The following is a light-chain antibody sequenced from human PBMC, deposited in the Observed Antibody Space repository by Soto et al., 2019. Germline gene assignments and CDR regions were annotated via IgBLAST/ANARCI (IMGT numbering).Light chain of an antibody. CDR1: VLAKKY. CDR2: KDN. CDR3: YSATDNNLRV. Sequence: SYELTQPSSVSVSPGQTARITCSGDVLAKKYARWFQQKPGQAPVLVIYKDNERPSGIPERFSGSSSGTTVTLTISGAQVDDEADYYCYSATDNNLRVFGGGTKLTVL. V-gene: IGLV3-27*01. J-gene: IGLJ2*01.